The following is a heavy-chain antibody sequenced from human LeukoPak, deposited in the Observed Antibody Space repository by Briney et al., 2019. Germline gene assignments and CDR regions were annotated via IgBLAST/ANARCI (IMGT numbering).Heavy chain of an antibody. CDR1: GYSISSGYY. J-gene: IGHJ3*02. CDR3: ARDPQDYGDYWGDAFDI. CDR2: IYHSGST. D-gene: IGHD4-17*01. Sequence: SETLSLTCTVSGYSISSGYYWGWIRQPPGKGLEWIGSIYHSGSTYYNPSLKSRVTISVDTSKNQFSLKLSSVTAADTAVYYCARDPQDYGDYWGDAFDIWGQGTMVTVSS. V-gene: IGHV4-38-2*02.